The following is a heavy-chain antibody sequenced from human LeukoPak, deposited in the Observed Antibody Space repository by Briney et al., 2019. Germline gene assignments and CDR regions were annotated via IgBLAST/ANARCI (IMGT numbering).Heavy chain of an antibody. CDR2: IRYDGSNK. CDR1: GFTFSSYG. V-gene: IGHV3-30*02. D-gene: IGHD4-17*01. J-gene: IGHJ4*02. CDR3: TYGDYSDY. Sequence: GGSLRLSCAASGFTFSSYGMHWVRQAPGKGLEWVAFIRYDGSNKYYADSVKGRFTISRGNSKNTLYLQMNSLRAEGTAVYYCTYGDYSDYWGQGTLVTVSS.